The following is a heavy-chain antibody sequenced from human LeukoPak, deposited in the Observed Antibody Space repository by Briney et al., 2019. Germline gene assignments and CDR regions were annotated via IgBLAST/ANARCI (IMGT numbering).Heavy chain of an antibody. CDR1: GFTFSNYS. CDR2: IIGSTGST. Sequence: PGGSLRLSCAPSGFTFSNYSMSWVRQAPGKGLEGVSLIIGSTGSTFYADSVKGRFTISRHNSKNTLYLQMNNLRGEETDVYSCVGGARVPAASFGWFDHWGQGTLVTVSS. V-gene: IGHV3-23*01. J-gene: IGHJ5*02. CDR3: VGGARVPAASFGWFDH. D-gene: IGHD2-2*01.